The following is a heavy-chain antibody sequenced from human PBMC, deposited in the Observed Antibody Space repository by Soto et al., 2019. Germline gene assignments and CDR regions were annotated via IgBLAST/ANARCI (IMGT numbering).Heavy chain of an antibody. CDR2: INPGGGST. D-gene: IGHD3-22*01. CDR1: GYTFTSYY. J-gene: IGHJ6*02. Sequence: QVQLVQSGAEVKKPGASVNVSCQASGYTFTSYYMHWVRQAPGQGLEWMGIINPGGGSTSYAQKLQGRVTMTRDTSTNSVYLELSSLRSEDTAVYYWARDRCSGYYFDFYYAMDVWGQGTTVTVSS. V-gene: IGHV1-46*04. CDR3: ARDRCSGYYFDFYYAMDV.